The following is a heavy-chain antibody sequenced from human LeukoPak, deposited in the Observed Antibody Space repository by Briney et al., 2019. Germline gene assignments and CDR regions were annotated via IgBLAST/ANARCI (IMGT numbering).Heavy chain of an antibody. D-gene: IGHD6-13*01. Sequence: GGSLRLSCAASGFTFSSYGMTWVRQAPGKGLEWVANIKQDGSEKYYVDSVKGRFTISRDNAKNSLYLQMNSLRAEDTAVYYCARDEQLDDAFDIWGQGTMVTVSS. CDR2: IKQDGSEK. CDR3: ARDEQLDDAFDI. V-gene: IGHV3-7*01. CDR1: GFTFSSYG. J-gene: IGHJ3*02.